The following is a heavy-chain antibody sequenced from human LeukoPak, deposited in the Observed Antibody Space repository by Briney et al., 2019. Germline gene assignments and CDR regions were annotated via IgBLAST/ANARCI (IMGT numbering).Heavy chain of an antibody. CDR3: ARGGWTYYYYMDV. D-gene: IGHD3-10*01. J-gene: IGHJ6*03. CDR1: GGSISSYY. Sequence: SETLSLTCTVSGGSISSYYWSWIRQPPGKGLEWIGYMYYSGSTNYNPSLKSRVTISVDTSKNQFSLKLSSVTAADTAVYYCARGGWTYYYYMDVCGKGTTVTVSS. CDR2: MYYSGST. V-gene: IGHV4-59*01.